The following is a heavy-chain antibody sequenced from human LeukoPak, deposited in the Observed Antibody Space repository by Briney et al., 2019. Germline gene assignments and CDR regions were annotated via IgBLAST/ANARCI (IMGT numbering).Heavy chain of an antibody. CDR2: ISVYNGNT. CDR3: AREGRYYYYYMDV. CDR1: GYIFTSYG. Sequence: GASVKVSCKASGYIFTSYGISWVRQAPGQGLEWMGWISVYNGNTYYAQNLQGRVTMATNTSTSTAYMELRSLRSDDTAIYYCAREGRYYYYYMDVWGKGTTVTVSS. J-gene: IGHJ6*03. V-gene: IGHV1-18*01.